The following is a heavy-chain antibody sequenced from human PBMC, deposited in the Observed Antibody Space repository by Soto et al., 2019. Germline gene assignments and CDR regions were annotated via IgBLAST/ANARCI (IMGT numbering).Heavy chain of an antibody. D-gene: IGHD3-16*02. Sequence: GGSLRLSCAASGFTFSSYWMSWVRQAPGKGLEWVANIKQDGSEKYYVDSVKGRFTISRDNAKNSLYLQMNSLRAEDTAVYYCARADTFGGVIVGLLDYWGQGTLVTVSS. CDR3: ARADTFGGVIVGLLDY. CDR2: IKQDGSEK. J-gene: IGHJ4*02. CDR1: GFTFSSYW. V-gene: IGHV3-7*01.